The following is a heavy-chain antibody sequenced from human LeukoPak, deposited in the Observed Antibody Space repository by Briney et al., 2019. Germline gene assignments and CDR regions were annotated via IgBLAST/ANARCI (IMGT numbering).Heavy chain of an antibody. Sequence: PGGSLRLSCAASGFTFSNFLMSWVRQAPGKGLEWVANINPDGSAKYYVDSVKGRFTISRDNAENSLYLQMNSLRPEDTAVYYCARHFSTYSYGLDVWGQGTTVTVSS. J-gene: IGHJ6*02. CDR2: INPDGSAK. CDR3: ARHFSTYSYGLDV. D-gene: IGHD3-3*02. CDR1: GFTFSNFL. V-gene: IGHV3-7*01.